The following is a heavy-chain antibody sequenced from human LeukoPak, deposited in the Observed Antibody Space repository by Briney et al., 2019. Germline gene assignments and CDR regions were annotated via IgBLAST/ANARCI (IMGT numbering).Heavy chain of an antibody. CDR1: GYTFTDYY. Sequence: ASVKVSCKASGYTFTDYYIRWVRQAPGQGLEWMGWINPNSGGTNYAQKFQGRVTMTRDTSISTAYMELSRLRSDDTAVYYCARGDTAMVNWFDPWGQGTLVTVSS. J-gene: IGHJ5*02. D-gene: IGHD5-18*01. V-gene: IGHV1-2*02. CDR2: INPNSGGT. CDR3: ARGDTAMVNWFDP.